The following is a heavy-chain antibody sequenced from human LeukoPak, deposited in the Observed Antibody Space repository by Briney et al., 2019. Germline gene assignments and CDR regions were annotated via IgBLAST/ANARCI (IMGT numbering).Heavy chain of an antibody. V-gene: IGHV7-4-1*02. CDR3: ARDRGYCSSASCYFYYYYGMDV. CDR2: INTNTGNL. Sequence: ASVKVSCKAPGYSFTSHAMNWVRQAPGQGLEWMGWINTNTGNLTYAPGFSGRFVFSLHTSVSTAYLQISSLKAEDTAVYYCARDRGYCSSASCYFYYYYGMDVWGQGTTVTVSS. D-gene: IGHD2-2*01. J-gene: IGHJ6*02. CDR1: GYSFTSHA.